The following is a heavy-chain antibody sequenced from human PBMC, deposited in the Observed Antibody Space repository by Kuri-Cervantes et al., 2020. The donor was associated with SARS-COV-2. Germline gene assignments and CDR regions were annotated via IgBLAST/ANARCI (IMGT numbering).Heavy chain of an antibody. Sequence: GESLKISCAASGFNFSRTDMHWVRQAPGKGLEWVAVISYDGSNKYYADSVKGRFTISRDNSKNTLYLQMNSLRAEDTAVYYCAKDRDYYDSSGSSFDYWGQGTLVTVSS. V-gene: IGHV3-30*18. D-gene: IGHD3-22*01. CDR3: AKDRDYYDSSGSSFDY. CDR1: GFNFSRTD. J-gene: IGHJ4*02. CDR2: ISYDGSNK.